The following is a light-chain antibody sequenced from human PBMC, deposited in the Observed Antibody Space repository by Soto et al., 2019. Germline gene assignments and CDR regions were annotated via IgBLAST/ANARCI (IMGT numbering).Light chain of an antibody. CDR3: QQLNNYPST. CDR2: GTS. CDR1: QTINKW. V-gene: IGKV1-5*01. J-gene: IGKJ4*01. Sequence: DIQMTQSPSTLSASVGDRVTITCRASQTINKWLAWYQQKPGKAPNLLIYGTSGVHSGVPSRFSGSGSGTDFNLTISSLQREDFATYYCQQLNNYPSTFGGGTKVDI.